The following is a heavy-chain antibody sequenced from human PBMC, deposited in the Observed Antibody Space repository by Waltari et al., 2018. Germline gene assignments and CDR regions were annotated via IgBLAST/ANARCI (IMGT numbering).Heavy chain of an antibody. CDR1: GFTVRTNF. V-gene: IGHV3-53*01. J-gene: IGHJ4*02. Sequence: EVQLLASGGHLIQPGWSLRLSCAASGFTVRTNFISWVRQAPGKGLEWVSIIYSGGNTYYEGSVKGRFTISRDNYKNMVYLEMNSLRAEDTAVYYCAKQSPSYTRGWYPLESWGPGTLVTVSP. CDR3: AKQSPSYTRGWYPLES. D-gene: IGHD6-19*01. CDR2: IYSGGNT.